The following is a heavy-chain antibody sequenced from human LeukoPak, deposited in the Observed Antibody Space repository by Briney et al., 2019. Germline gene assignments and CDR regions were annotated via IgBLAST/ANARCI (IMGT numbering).Heavy chain of an antibody. J-gene: IGHJ3*02. Sequence: GGSLRLSCAASGFTFDDYGMSWVRHAPGKGLEWVSGINWNGGSTGYADSVKGRFTISRDNAKNSLYLQMNSLRAEDTALYYCARRQRDYGDHGAFDIWGQGTMVTVSS. CDR3: ARRQRDYGDHGAFDI. D-gene: IGHD4-17*01. CDR2: INWNGGST. V-gene: IGHV3-20*04. CDR1: GFTFDDYG.